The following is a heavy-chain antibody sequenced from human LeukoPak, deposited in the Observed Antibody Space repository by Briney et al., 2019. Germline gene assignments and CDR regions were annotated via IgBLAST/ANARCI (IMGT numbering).Heavy chain of an antibody. CDR3: ARLPILSTAPFYYYYYGMDV. Sequence: SETLSLACTVSGGSISSYYWSWIRQPPGKGLEWIGYIYYSGSTNYNPSLKSRVTISVDTSKNQFSLNLSSVTAADTAVYYCARLPILSTAPFYYYYYGMDVWGQGTTVTVSS. V-gene: IGHV4-59*08. D-gene: IGHD2-21*01. CDR1: GGSISSYY. J-gene: IGHJ6*02. CDR2: IYYSGST.